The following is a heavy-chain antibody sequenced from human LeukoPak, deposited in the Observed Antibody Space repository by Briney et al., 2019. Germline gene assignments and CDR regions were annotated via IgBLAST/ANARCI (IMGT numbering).Heavy chain of an antibody. CDR3: SVMAAVTASQDY. CDR1: GFTFSSYV. J-gene: IGHJ4*02. CDR2: ISYDGSNK. V-gene: IGHV3-30*04. Sequence: PGRSLRLSCAASGFTFSSYVMHWVRQAPGKGLEWVAVISYDGSNKYYADSVKGRFTISRDNSKNTLYLQLNSLRAEDTAVYYCSVMAAVTASQDYWGQGTLVTVSS. D-gene: IGHD2-21*02.